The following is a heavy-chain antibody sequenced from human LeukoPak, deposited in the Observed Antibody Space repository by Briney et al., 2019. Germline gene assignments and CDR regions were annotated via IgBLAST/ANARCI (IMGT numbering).Heavy chain of an antibody. D-gene: IGHD2-2*01. V-gene: IGHV3-7*01. CDR2: IKQDGSEA. J-gene: IGHJ4*02. CDR3: GRERASAY. CDR1: GFTFSTYW. Sequence: GGSLRLSCAASGFTFSTYWMTWVRLAPGKGLEWVASIKQDGSEAYYVDSVKGRFTISRDNAKNSLYLQMNSLRADDTAVYFCGRERASAYWGQGTLVSVSS.